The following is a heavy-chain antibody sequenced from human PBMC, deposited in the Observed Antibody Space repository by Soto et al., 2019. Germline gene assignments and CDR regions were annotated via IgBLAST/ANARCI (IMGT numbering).Heavy chain of an antibody. D-gene: IGHD3-16*01. CDR2: IYNDGSA. Sequence: EVQLVESGGGLVQPGGSLGLSCIASGFTVSSRYMSWVRQAPGKGLEWVSVIYNDGSASYADSVKGRFTISRDDSKNTLHLQMNSLRVEDTAVYYCAVDSYMAYWGQGTLVAVSS. J-gene: IGHJ4*02. CDR3: AVDSYMAY. V-gene: IGHV3-66*01. CDR1: GFTVSSRY.